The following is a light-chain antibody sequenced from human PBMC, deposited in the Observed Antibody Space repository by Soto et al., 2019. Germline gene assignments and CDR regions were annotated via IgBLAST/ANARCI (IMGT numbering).Light chain of an antibody. J-gene: IGKJ5*01. CDR1: QSVSSY. CDR3: QQRSNFIT. V-gene: IGKV3-11*01. Sequence: EIVLTQSPATLSLSPGERATLSCRASQSVSSYLAWYQQKPGQAPRLLIHDASNRATGIPARFSGSGSGTDFTLTISSLEPEDFAVYYCQQRSNFITFGQGTRLEIK. CDR2: DAS.